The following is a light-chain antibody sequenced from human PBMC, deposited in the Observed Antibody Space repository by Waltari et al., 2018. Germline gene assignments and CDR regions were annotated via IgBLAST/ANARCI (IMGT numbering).Light chain of an antibody. J-gene: IGLJ3*02. V-gene: IGLV2-11*01. CDR1: SSDVGVYND. CDR3: CSYRSGNTWV. Sequence: QAALTQPPSVSKSLGQSVTISCTGTSSDVGVYNDVSWYQQHPGTAPRLLIYDVSKRPSGGYERFSGSKSCNTASLTISGLQAEDEADYYCCSYRSGNTWVFGGGTRLTVL. CDR2: DVS.